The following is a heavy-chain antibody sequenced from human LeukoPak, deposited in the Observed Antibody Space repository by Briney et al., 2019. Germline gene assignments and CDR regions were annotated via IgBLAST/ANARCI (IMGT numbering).Heavy chain of an antibody. D-gene: IGHD6-13*01. CDR3: AKGISPSSSWTFDY. Sequence: PGGSLRLSCAASGFTFSSYSMNWVRQAPGKGLEWVSSISSSSSYIYYADPGKGRFTISRDNAKNSLYLQMNSLRAEDTAIYYCAKGISPSSSWTFDYWGQGTLVTVSS. CDR2: ISSSSSYI. CDR1: GFTFSSYS. J-gene: IGHJ4*02. V-gene: IGHV3-21*04.